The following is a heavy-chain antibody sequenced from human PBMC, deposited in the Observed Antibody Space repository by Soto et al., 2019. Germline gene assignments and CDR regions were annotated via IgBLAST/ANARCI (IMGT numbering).Heavy chain of an antibody. CDR2: VYHTGTT. Sequence: SQTLSLTCVVSGGPVSGDDLYWSWIRHLPGKGLEWIANVYHTGTTYYNPPLKSRVSMSVDTSQNQFSLILASVTAADTAVYYCARALVTDYNSRDYHYYFAMDVWGQGTSVTVSS. CDR1: GGPVSGDDLY. J-gene: IGHJ6*02. CDR3: ARALVTDYNSRDYHYYFAMDV. V-gene: IGHV4-30-4*08. D-gene: IGHD3-22*01.